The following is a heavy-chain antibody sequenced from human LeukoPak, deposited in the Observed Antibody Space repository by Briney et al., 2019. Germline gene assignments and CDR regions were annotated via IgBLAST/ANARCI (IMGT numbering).Heavy chain of an antibody. J-gene: IGHJ4*02. D-gene: IGHD2-15*01. CDR3: ARVAFAATSSHFDY. Sequence: SETLSLTCAVYGGSFSGYYWSWIRQPPGKGLEWIREINHSGSTNYNPSLKSRVTISVDTSKNQFSLKLSSVTAADTAVYYCARVAFAATSSHFDYWGQGTLVTVSS. CDR2: INHSGST. CDR1: GGSFSGYY. V-gene: IGHV4-34*01.